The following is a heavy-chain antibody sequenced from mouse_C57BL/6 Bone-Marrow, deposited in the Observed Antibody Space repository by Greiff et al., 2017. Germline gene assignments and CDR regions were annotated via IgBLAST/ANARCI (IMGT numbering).Heavy chain of an antibody. J-gene: IGHJ2*01. Sequence: LVESGAELVKPGASVKISCKASGYAFSSYWMNWVKQRPGKGLEWIGQIYPGDGDTNYNGKFKGKATLTADKSSSTAYMQLSSLTSEDSAVYFCARKAPLYNFDYWGQGTTLTVSS. V-gene: IGHV1-80*01. CDR1: GYAFSSYW. CDR2: IYPGDGDT. D-gene: IGHD2-1*01. CDR3: ARKAPLYNFDY.